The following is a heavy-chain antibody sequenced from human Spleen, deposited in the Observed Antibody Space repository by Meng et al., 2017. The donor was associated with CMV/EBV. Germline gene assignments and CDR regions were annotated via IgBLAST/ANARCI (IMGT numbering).Heavy chain of an antibody. CDR1: GYTFTSYY. J-gene: IGHJ4*02. D-gene: IGHD3-3*01. Sequence: ASVKVSCKASGYTFTSYYMHWVRQAPGQGLEWMGIINPSGGSTSYAQKFQGRVTMTRDTSTSTAYMELSSLRSEDTAVYYCARGLFDDFWSGYPDYWGQGTLVTVSS. CDR3: ARGLFDDFWSGYPDY. CDR2: INPSGGST. V-gene: IGHV1-46*01.